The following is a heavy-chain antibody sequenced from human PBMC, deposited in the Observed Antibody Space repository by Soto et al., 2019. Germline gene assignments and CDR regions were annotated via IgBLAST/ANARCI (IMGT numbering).Heavy chain of an antibody. CDR1: GFTFSSYA. Sequence: EVQMLESGGGLVQPGGSLKLSCAASGFTFSSYAMSWVRQAPGKGLGWVSAISGSGGGTYYADSVKGRFTISSGNSMNTLDLQMNILRADDPAVYHCTKYTGGYWGQGTLVTVSS. V-gene: IGHV3-23*01. D-gene: IGHD7-27*01. J-gene: IGHJ4*02. CDR3: TKYTGGY. CDR2: ISGSGGGT.